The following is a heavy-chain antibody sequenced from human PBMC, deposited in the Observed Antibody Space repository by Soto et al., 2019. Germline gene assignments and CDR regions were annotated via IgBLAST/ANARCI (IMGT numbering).Heavy chain of an antibody. CDR1: GFPFSSYA. CDR3: ARGYDFWSGYYYPYGMDV. V-gene: IGHV3-30-3*01. CDR2: ISYDGSNK. J-gene: IGHJ6*02. D-gene: IGHD3-3*01. Sequence: GGSLRLSCAASGFPFSSYAMHWVRPAPGKGLEWVAVISYDGSNKNHADTVKGRFTISRDNSKNTLYLQMNSLRAEDTAVYYCARGYDFWSGYYYPYGMDVWGQGTTVTVSS.